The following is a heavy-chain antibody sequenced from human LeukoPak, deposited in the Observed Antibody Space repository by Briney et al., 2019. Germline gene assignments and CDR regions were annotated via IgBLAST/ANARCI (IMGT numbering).Heavy chain of an antibody. D-gene: IGHD6-13*01. CDR3: ARGRAAAGTPVDY. CDR1: GGSVSSSSYY. J-gene: IGHJ4*02. CDR2: IYYSGST. V-gene: IGHV4-61*01. Sequence: SETLSLTCTVSGGSVSSSSYYWSWIRQPPGKGLEWIGYIYYSGSTNYNPSLKSRVTISVDMSKNRFSLKLNSVTAADTAVYYCARGRAAAGTPVDYWGQGILVTVSS.